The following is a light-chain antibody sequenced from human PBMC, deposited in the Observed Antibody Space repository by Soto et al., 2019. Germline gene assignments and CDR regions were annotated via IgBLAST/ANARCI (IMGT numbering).Light chain of an antibody. CDR3: VLYMGSGINV. CDR1: SGSVSTNYY. CDR2: STN. J-gene: IGLJ7*01. V-gene: IGLV8-61*01. Sequence: QTVVTQEPSLSVSPGGTVTFTCGLSSGSVSTNYYPSWYQQTPGQSPRTLMYSTNTRSSGVPDRFSGSILGNKAALTITGAQADEESDYYCVLYMGSGINVFGGGTQLTVL.